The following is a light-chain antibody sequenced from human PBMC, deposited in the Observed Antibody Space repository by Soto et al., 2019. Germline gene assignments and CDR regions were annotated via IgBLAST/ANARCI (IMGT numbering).Light chain of an antibody. V-gene: IGKV1-39*01. CDR1: QSISSH. J-gene: IGKJ2*01. CDR2: AAS. CDR3: QQGYTTPVT. Sequence: DIQMTQSPSSVSASVGDRVTITCRASQSISSHLNWYQQKPGKAPDLLIYAASSLQSGVPSRFSGSGSGTDFTLTISSLQPEDFATYYCQQGYTTPVTFGQGTRLEIK.